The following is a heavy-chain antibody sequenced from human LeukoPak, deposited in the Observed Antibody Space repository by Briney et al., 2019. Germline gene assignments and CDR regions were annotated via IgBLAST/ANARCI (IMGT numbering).Heavy chain of an antibody. CDR1: GXSISSSSYY. D-gene: IGHD3-22*01. CDR2: IYYSGST. Sequence: SETLSLTCTVSGXSISSSSYYWGWIRQPPGKGLEWIGSIYYSGSTYYNPSLKSRVTISVDTSKNQFSLKLSSVTAADTAVYYCARQAYDSSGYFDYFDYWGQGTLVTVSS. CDR3: ARQAYDSSGYFDYFDY. V-gene: IGHV4-39*01. J-gene: IGHJ4*02.